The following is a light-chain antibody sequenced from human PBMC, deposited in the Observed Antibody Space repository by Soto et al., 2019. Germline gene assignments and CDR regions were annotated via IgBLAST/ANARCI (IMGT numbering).Light chain of an antibody. Sequence: EIVMPQSPATLSVSPGARAPLSGRASQSVSSNVAWYQQKLGQAPRLLIYGASTRATGIPARFSGSGSETEFTLTISSLQSEDFAIYYCQQYHNWPPFTFGPGTKVDIK. CDR1: QSVSSN. J-gene: IGKJ3*01. CDR3: QQYHNWPPFT. CDR2: GAS. V-gene: IGKV3-15*01.